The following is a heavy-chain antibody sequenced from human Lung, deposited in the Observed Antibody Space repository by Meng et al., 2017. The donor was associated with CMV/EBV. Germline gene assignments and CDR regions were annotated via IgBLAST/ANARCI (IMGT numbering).Heavy chain of an antibody. V-gene: IGHV3-30*02. Sequence: GESXKISCAASGFTFSSYGMHWVRQAPGKGLEWVAFIRYDGSNKYYADSVKGRFTISRDNSKNTLYLQMNSLRAEDTAVYYCAKDFCSSTSCYRSYYYYYGMDVXSGGXTVTVSS. CDR2: IRYDGSNK. D-gene: IGHD2-2*01. CDR3: AKDFCSSTSCYRSYYYYYGMDV. J-gene: IGHJ6*04. CDR1: GFTFSSYG.